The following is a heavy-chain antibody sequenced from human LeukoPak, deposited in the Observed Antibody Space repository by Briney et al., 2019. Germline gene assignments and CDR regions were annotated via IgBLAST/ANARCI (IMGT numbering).Heavy chain of an antibody. V-gene: IGHV3-30*18. D-gene: IGHD6-13*01. J-gene: IGHJ4*02. Sequence: GRSLTLPCAASGFTFSSYGMHWVRQAPGKGLEWVAVISYDGSNKYYADSVKGRFTISRDNSKNTLYLQMNSLRAEDTAVYCCAKDRSSWPDYWGQGTLVTVSS. CDR3: AKDRSSWPDY. CDR1: GFTFSSYG. CDR2: ISYDGSNK.